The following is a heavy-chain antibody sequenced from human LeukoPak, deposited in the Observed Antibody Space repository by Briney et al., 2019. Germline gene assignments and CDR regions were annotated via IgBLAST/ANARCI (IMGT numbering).Heavy chain of an antibody. CDR2: IYHSGST. CDR1: GGSISSGGYS. Sequence: SQTLSLTCAVSGGSISSGGYSWSRIRQPPGKGLEWIGYIYHSGSTYYNPSLKSRVTISVDRSKNQFSLKLSSVTAADTAVYYCARGRGYCSSTSCYSFYWFDPWGQGTLVTVSS. CDR3: ARGRGYCSSTSCYSFYWFDP. V-gene: IGHV4-30-2*01. J-gene: IGHJ5*02. D-gene: IGHD2-2*01.